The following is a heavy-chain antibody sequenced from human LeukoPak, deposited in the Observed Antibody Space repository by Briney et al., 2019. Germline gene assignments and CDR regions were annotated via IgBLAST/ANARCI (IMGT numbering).Heavy chain of an antibody. Sequence: ASVKVSCKASGYTFTSYAMNWVRQAPGQGLEWMGWINTNTGNPTYAQGFTGRFVFSLDTSVSTAYLQISSLKAEDTAVYYCAREGISGWDTAMDQGWFDPWGQGTLVTVSS. CDR3: AREGISGWDTAMDQGWFDP. V-gene: IGHV7-4-1*02. CDR1: GYTFTSYA. D-gene: IGHD5-18*01. CDR2: INTNTGNP. J-gene: IGHJ5*02.